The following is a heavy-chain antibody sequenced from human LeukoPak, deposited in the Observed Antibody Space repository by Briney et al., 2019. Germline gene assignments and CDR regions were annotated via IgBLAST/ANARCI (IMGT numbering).Heavy chain of an antibody. CDR3: ARVMVAAPSRYFDL. V-gene: IGHV3-66*01. J-gene: IGHJ2*01. Sequence: GGSLRLSCAASGFTVSSNYMSWVRQAPGKGLEWVSVIYSGGSTYSADSVKGRFTISRDNSKNTLYLQMNSLRAEDTAVYYCARVMVAAPSRYFDLWGRGTLVTVSS. CDR2: IYSGGST. D-gene: IGHD2-15*01. CDR1: GFTVSSNY.